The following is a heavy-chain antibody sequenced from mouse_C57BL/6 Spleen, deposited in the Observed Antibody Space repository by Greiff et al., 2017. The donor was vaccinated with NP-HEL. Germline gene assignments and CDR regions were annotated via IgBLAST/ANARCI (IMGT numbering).Heavy chain of an antibody. J-gene: IGHJ4*01. Sequence: EVQVVESGGGLVKPGGSLKLSCAASGFTFSSYAMSWVRQTPEKRLEWVATISDGGSYTYYPDNVKGRFTISRDNAKNNLYLQMRHLRSEDTAMSYCAREVAPYYYAMDYWGQGTSVTVSS. D-gene: IGHD1-3*01. CDR1: GFTFSSYA. CDR2: ISDGGSYT. V-gene: IGHV5-4*01. CDR3: AREVAPYYYAMDY.